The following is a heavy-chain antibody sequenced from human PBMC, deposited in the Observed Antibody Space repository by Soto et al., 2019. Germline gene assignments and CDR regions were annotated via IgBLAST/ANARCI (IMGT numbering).Heavy chain of an antibody. J-gene: IGHJ5*02. D-gene: IGHD6-19*01. Sequence: SETLSLTCRVSVGTIRRPDWWTCVRQPPGKGLEWIGKIFQSGSTNYTPSLESRVTISVDKSKNQFSLTLTSVTAADTAVYFCARGRGRYSSGWSWFDPWGQGILVTVSS. V-gene: IGHV4-4*02. CDR3: ARGRGRYSSGWSWFDP. CDR1: VGTIRRPDW. CDR2: IFQSGST.